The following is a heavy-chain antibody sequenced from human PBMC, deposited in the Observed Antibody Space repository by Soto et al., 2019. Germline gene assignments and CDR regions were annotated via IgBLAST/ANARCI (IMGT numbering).Heavy chain of an antibody. Sequence: ALRKVSCKASGYTFTSYAMHWVRQAPGQRLEWMGWINAGNGNTKYSQKFQGRVTVTRDTSASTAYMELSSLRSEDTAVYYCATKRIAAAGTRYFDYWGQGTLVTVSS. CDR2: INAGNGNT. CDR1: GYTFTSYA. CDR3: ATKRIAAAGTRYFDY. V-gene: IGHV1-3*01. D-gene: IGHD6-13*01. J-gene: IGHJ4*02.